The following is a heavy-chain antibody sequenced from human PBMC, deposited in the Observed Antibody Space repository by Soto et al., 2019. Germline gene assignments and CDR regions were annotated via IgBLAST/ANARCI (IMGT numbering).Heavy chain of an antibody. CDR1: GFTFDNYA. Sequence: GGSLRLSCAASGFTFDNYAMHWVRQAPGKGLEWVSGISWNSNTIAYADSVKGRFTISRDNAKNSLYLQMNSLRAEDAAFYYCAKDTGPNWGQGTLVTVSS. J-gene: IGHJ4*02. CDR3: AKDTGPN. CDR2: ISWNSNTI. V-gene: IGHV3-9*01.